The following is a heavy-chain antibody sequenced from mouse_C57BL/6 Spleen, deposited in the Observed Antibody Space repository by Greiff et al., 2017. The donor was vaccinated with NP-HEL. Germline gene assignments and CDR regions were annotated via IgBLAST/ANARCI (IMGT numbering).Heavy chain of an antibody. V-gene: IGHV1-26*01. CDR3: ARGWDGYFWFAY. CDR2: INPNNGGT. J-gene: IGHJ3*01. CDR1: GYTFTDYY. D-gene: IGHD2-3*01. Sequence: EVQLQQSGPELVKPGASVKISCKASGYTFTDYYMNWVKQSHGKSLEWIGDINPNNGGTSYNQKFKGKATLTVDKSSSTAYMELRSLTSEDSEVYYGARGWDGYFWFAYWGQATLVTVSA.